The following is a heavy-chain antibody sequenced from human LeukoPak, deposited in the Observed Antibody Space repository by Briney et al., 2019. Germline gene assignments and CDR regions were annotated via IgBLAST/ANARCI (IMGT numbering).Heavy chain of an antibody. Sequence: ASVKVSCKVSGYTLTELSMHWVRQASGKGLEWMGGFDPEDGETIYAQKFQGRVTMTEDTSTDTAYMELSSLRSDDTAVYYCATGLFSGYDYTSFDYWGQGTLVTVSS. J-gene: IGHJ4*02. CDR1: GYTLTELS. V-gene: IGHV1-24*01. CDR3: ATGLFSGYDYTSFDY. D-gene: IGHD5-12*01. CDR2: FDPEDGET.